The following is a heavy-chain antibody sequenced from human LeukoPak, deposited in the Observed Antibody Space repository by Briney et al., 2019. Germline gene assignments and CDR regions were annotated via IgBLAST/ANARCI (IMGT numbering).Heavy chain of an antibody. CDR3: ARTVKWELPTSFDY. J-gene: IGHJ4*02. CDR1: GFTFSSYE. V-gene: IGHV3-48*03. D-gene: IGHD1-26*01. Sequence: QSGGSLRLSCAASGFTFSSYEMNWVRQAPGKGLEWVSYISSSGSTIYYADSVKGRFTISRDNAKNSLYLQMSSLRAEDTAVYYCARTVKWELPTSFDYWGQGTLVTVSS. CDR2: ISSSGSTI.